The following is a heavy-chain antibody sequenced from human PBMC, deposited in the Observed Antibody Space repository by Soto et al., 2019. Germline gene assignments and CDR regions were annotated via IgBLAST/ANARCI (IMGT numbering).Heavy chain of an antibody. CDR2: ISHSGSA. Sequence: PSETLSLTCAFYVGSLIGYYWRWIRQPPGQGLEWIGDISHSGSANYNPSLKTRVTMSVDTSSNQLSLRLTSVTAADSATYYCARAPGDYPDYWGPGTLVTVSS. V-gene: IGHV4-34*01. D-gene: IGHD4-17*01. CDR3: ARAPGDYPDY. CDR1: VGSLIGYY. J-gene: IGHJ4*02.